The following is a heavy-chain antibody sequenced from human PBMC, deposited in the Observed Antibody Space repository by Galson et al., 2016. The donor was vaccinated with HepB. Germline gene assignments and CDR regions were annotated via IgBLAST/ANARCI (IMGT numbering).Heavy chain of an antibody. CDR1: GGSITNRSFF. V-gene: IGHV4-39*01. J-gene: IGHJ3*01. Sequence: SETLSLTCTVSGGSITNRSFFWAWIRQPPGKGPEWIATIYYSGKTYYSPSLKSRVTISVDTSRNQFSLTLAPVTAADTAVYHCANLQVGVITKSFDGWGRGTMVTVSS. CDR3: ANLQVGVITKSFDG. D-gene: IGHD3-3*01. CDR2: IYYSGKT.